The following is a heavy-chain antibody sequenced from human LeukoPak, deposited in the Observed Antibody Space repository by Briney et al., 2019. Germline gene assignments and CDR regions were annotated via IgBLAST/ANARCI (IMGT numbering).Heavy chain of an antibody. CDR2: INPNSGGT. V-gene: IGHV1-2*02. Sequence: ASVKVSCKASGYTFTGYYMHWVRQAPGQGLEWMGWINPNSGGTNYAQKFQGRVTMTRDTSISTAYMELSRLRSDDTAVYYCAGIGIVGATTFYYYGMDVWAKGPRSPSP. D-gene: IGHD1-26*01. J-gene: IGHJ6*02. CDR1: GYTFTGYY. CDR3: AGIGIVGATTFYYYGMDV.